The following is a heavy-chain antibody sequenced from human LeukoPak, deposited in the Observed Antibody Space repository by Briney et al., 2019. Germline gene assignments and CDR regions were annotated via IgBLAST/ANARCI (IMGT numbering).Heavy chain of an antibody. V-gene: IGHV3-23*01. CDR2: ISNSGGTT. Sequence: PGGSLRLSCATSGFTFRNYAMSWVRQAPGKGLEWVSCISNSGGTTYHADSVKGRFAISRDTSKNTLYLQMISLRVEDTAVYYCAKTSPGYTYGLLDYWGQGTLVTVSS. CDR3: AKTSPGYTYGLLDY. J-gene: IGHJ4*02. CDR1: GFTFRNYA. D-gene: IGHD5-18*01.